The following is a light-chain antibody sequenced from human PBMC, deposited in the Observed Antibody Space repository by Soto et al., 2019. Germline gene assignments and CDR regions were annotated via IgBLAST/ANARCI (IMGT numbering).Light chain of an antibody. J-gene: IGKJ2*03. CDR2: GAS. CDR3: QQYYSSYS. Sequence: IRMTQSPSSLSASTGDTVIITCRASQDISDYVAWYQHKPGRAPKLLIYGASTLQSGVPPRFSGSGSETEFMLTISRLQSEDFATYYCQQYYSSYSLGQGTKVDIK. V-gene: IGKV1-8*01. CDR1: QDISDY.